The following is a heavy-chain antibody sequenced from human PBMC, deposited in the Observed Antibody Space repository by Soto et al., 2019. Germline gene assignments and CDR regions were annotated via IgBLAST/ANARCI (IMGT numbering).Heavy chain of an antibody. J-gene: IGHJ5*02. CDR1: GGTFSSYT. V-gene: IGHV1-69*02. Sequence: QVQLVQSGAEVKKPGSSVKVSCKASGGTFSSYTISWVRQAPGQGLEWMGRIIPTLGIANYAQKFQGRVTITADKSTSTAYMELSSLRSEDTAVYYCARASLFGHWFDPWGQGTLVTVSS. CDR2: IIPTLGIA. CDR3: ARASLFGHWFDP. D-gene: IGHD2-21*01.